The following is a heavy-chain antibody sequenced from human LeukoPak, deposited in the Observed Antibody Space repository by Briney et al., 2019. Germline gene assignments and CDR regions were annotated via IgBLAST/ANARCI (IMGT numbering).Heavy chain of an antibody. CDR2: IRYDGSEK. CDR3: ARDRRDGYNYPDAFDI. V-gene: IGHV3-30*02. CDR1: GFTFSSRG. J-gene: IGHJ3*02. D-gene: IGHD5-24*01. Sequence: PGGSLRLSCATSGFTFSSRGMHWVRQAPGKGLEWVAFIRYDGSEKDYADPVKGRFTISRDNSKNTLYLQMNSLRAEDTAVYYCARDRRDGYNYPDAFDIWGQGTMVTVSS.